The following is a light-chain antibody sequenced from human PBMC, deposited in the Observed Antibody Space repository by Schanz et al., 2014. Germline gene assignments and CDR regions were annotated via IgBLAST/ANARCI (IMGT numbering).Light chain of an antibody. CDR3: CSYAGSYTPWV. CDR1: SSDVGGYNY. V-gene: IGLV2-8*01. J-gene: IGLJ3*02. Sequence: QSALTQPPSASGSPGQSVTISCTGTSSDVGGYNYVSWYQQNPGRAPKVLIFEVNKRPSGVPDRFSGSKSGNTASLTISGLQAEDEADYYCCSYAGSYTPWVFGGGTKVTVL. CDR2: EVN.